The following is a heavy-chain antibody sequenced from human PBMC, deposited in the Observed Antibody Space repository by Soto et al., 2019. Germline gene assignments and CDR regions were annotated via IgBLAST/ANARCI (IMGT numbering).Heavy chain of an antibody. J-gene: IGHJ6*02. CDR3: ASLGRHG. V-gene: IGHV3-7*01. D-gene: IGHD3-16*01. CDR1: GGSFSDSW. Sequence: GGTLRLSCAASGGSFSDSWMDWVRQAPGQGPEWVANIKEDGSEKNYVDSVKGRFTISRDNAKNSLYLQMNSLRAEDTAVYYCASLGRHGWGQGTTVTVSS. CDR2: IKEDGSEK.